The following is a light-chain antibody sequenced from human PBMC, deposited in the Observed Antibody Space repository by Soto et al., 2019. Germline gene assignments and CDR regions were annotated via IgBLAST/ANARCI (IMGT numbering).Light chain of an antibody. J-gene: IGLJ2*01. V-gene: IGLV1-44*01. CDR1: SSNIGSNH. CDR2: RSG. Sequence: QSVLTQSPSASGTPGQRVIIACSGSSSNIGSNHVNWYRHLPGAAPKLLIFRSGQRPSGVPDRFSGSKSGTTASLAISGLQSGDEADYYCAAWDDSRYGVVFGGGTKLTVL. CDR3: AAWDDSRYGVV.